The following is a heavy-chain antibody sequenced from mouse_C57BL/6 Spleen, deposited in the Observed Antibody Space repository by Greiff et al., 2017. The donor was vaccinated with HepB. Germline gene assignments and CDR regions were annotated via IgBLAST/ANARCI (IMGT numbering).Heavy chain of an antibody. J-gene: IGHJ4*01. V-gene: IGHV1-61*01. CDR1: GYTFTSYW. CDR2: IYPSDSET. CDR3: ARGGYYGYDNYAMDY. D-gene: IGHD2-2*01. Sequence: VQLQQSGAELVRPGSSVKLSCKASGYTFTSYWMDWVKQRPGQGLEWIGNIYPSDSETHYNQKFKDKATLTVDKSSSTAYMQLSSLTSEDSAVYYCARGGYYGYDNYAMDYWGQGTSVTVSS.